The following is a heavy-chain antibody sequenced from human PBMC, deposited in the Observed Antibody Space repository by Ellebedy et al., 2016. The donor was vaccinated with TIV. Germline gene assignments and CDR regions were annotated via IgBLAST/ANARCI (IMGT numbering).Heavy chain of an antibody. CDR2: INHSGST. D-gene: IGHD3-10*01. CDR3: ARRGYGSGRYNWFDP. J-gene: IGHJ5*02. CDR1: GGSFSDYS. V-gene: IGHV4-34*01. Sequence: SETLSLXXAVYGGSFSDYSWTWIRQPPGKGLEWIGEINHSGSTNYNPSLKSRVTISVDTSKNQFSLKLTSVTAADTAVYYCARRGYGSGRYNWFDPWGQGTLVTVSS.